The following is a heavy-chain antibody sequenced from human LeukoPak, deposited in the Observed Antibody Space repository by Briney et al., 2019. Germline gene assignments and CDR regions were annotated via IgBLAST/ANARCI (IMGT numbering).Heavy chain of an antibody. J-gene: IGHJ4*02. D-gene: IGHD7-27*01. V-gene: IGHV4-34*01. CDR1: GGSFSGYY. Sequence: PSETLSLTCAVYGGSFSGYYWSWIRQPPGKGLDWIGEINHIGSTNYNPSIKRRLTIFVDPAKNQNSLQLSSVPAADSVVYYCASRSPGYYFDYWGQGTLVTVSS. CDR3: ASRSPGYYFDY. CDR2: INHIGST.